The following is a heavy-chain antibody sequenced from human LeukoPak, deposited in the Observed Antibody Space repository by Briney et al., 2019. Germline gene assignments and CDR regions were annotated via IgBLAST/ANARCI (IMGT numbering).Heavy chain of an antibody. D-gene: IGHD6-19*01. CDR1: GFIFSRYA. J-gene: IGHJ4*02. Sequence: PGGSLRLSCAASGFIFSRYAMSWVRQAPGKGLEWVSVITDSGGTTYYADSVKGRVTISRDNSKNTLYLQMNSLRAEDTAVYYCARDGYSSGWPTQYYFDYWGQGTLVTVSS. CDR3: ARDGYSSGWPTQYYFDY. CDR2: ITDSGGTT. V-gene: IGHV3-23*01.